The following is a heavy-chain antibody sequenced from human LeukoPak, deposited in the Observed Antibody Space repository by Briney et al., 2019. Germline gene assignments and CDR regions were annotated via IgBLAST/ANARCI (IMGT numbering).Heavy chain of an antibody. D-gene: IGHD5-24*01. J-gene: IGHJ6*02. CDR3: ARDPMGYTLYYYYGMDV. CDR2: ISSSGSTI. Sequence: GGSLRLSCAASGFTFSSYEMNWVRQAPGKGLEWVSYISSSGSTIYYADSVKGRFTISRDNAKNSLYLQMNSLRAEDTAVYYCARDPMGYTLYYYYGMDVWGQGTTVTVSS. CDR1: GFTFSSYE. V-gene: IGHV3-48*03.